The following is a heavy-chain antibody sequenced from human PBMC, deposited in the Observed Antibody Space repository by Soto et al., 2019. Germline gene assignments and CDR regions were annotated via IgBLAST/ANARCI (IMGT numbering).Heavy chain of an antibody. V-gene: IGHV3-23*01. Sequence: HPGGSLRLSCAASGFTFSSYAMSWVRQAPGKGLEWVSAISGSGGSTYYADSVKGRFTISRDNSKNTLYLQMNSLRAEDTAVYYCAKIGGSGSYMLSPFDYWGQGTLVTVSS. J-gene: IGHJ4*02. CDR1: GFTFSSYA. D-gene: IGHD3-10*01. CDR2: ISGSGGST. CDR3: AKIGGSGSYMLSPFDY.